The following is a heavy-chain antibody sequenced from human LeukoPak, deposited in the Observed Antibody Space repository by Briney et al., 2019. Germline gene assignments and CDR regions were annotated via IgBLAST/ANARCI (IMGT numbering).Heavy chain of an antibody. D-gene: IGHD5-12*01. CDR1: GYTFTSYA. CDR3: ARASGESVVATIYYYYGMDV. J-gene: IGHJ6*02. V-gene: IGHV1-3*01. CDR2: INAGNGNT. Sequence: GASVKVSCKACGYTFTSYAMHWVRQAPGQRLEWMGWINAGNGNTKYSQKFQGRVTITRDTSASTAYMELSSLRSEDTAVYYCARASGESVVATIYYYYGMDVWGQGTTVTVSS.